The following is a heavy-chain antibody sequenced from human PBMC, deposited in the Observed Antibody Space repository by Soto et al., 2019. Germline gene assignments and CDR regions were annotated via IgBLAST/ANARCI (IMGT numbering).Heavy chain of an antibody. Sequence: EVQMVESGGGLVQPGGSLRLSCAGSGFTFSTYNMDWVRQAPGKGLEWISYITNTGETIYYADSVRGRFTISRDNAKNALFLQMNSLRDEDPAVYYCARDGDRGYDMDVWGQGTTVSVSS. J-gene: IGHJ6*02. V-gene: IGHV3-48*02. CDR2: ITNTGETI. CDR1: GFTFSTYN. CDR3: ARDGDRGYDMDV.